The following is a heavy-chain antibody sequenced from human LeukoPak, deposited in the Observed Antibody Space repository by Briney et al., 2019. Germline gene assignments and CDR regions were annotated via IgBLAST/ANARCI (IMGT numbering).Heavy chain of an antibody. CDR1: GFIFRNNA. Sequence: GGSLRLSCGASGFIFRNNAMSWVRQAPGKGLEWVSVISDSGGSTYYADSVKGRFTISRDNSKNTLYLQMNGLQAEDTAVYYCAKKLMGGAAAVGNYFDYWGQGTLVTVSS. D-gene: IGHD6-13*01. CDR3: AKKLMGGAAAVGNYFDY. J-gene: IGHJ4*02. V-gene: IGHV3-23*01. CDR2: ISDSGGST.